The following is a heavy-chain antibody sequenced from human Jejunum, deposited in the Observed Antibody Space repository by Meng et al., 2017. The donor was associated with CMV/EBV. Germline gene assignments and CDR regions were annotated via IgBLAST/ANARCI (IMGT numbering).Heavy chain of an antibody. CDR1: GYTFTGYN. V-gene: IGHV1-2*02. CDR3: ARPSGRYIYYFDY. J-gene: IGHJ4*02. D-gene: IGHD1-26*01. Sequence: SGYTFTGYNLQWVRQAPGQGLEWLGWINPESGDTDYAQKFQGRVTMTRDTSITTAYMELSRLTSDDTAVYYCARPSGRYIYYFDYWGQGTLVTVSS. CDR2: INPESGDT.